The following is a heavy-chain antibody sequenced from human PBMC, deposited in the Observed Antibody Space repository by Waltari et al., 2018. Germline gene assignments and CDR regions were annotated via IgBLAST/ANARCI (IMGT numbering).Heavy chain of an antibody. CDR2: NYPSGST. V-gene: IGHV4-59*01. J-gene: IGHJ4*02. Sequence: QVQLQESGPGLVKPSETLSLTRPVSGVSISALYWSWIRQPPGKGLGWIGYNYPSGSTYYNPSLQSRVTISVDTSKSHVSLTLTSVTAADTAVYYCARVRYSGNYYYFDSWGRGTLVTVSS. CDR3: ARVRYSGNYYYFDS. CDR1: GVSISALY. D-gene: IGHD1-26*01.